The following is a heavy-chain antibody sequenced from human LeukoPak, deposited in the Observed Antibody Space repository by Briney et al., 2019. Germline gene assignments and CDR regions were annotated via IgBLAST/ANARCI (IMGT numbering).Heavy chain of an antibody. CDR2: MSGSGDRT. Sequence: GGSLRLSCAASGFTFSSYAMHWVRQAPGKGLEWVSAMSGSGDRTYYADSVKGRFTISRDNSKNTLYLQMNSLRAEDTAVYYCARDDYGSGSWNDYWGQGTLVTVSS. V-gene: IGHV3-23*01. J-gene: IGHJ4*02. CDR1: GFTFSSYA. CDR3: ARDDYGSGSWNDY. D-gene: IGHD3-10*01.